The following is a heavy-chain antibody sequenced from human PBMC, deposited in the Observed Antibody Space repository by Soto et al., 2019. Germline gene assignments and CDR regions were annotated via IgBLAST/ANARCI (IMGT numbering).Heavy chain of an antibody. CDR3: ARYYDILTGPDY. CDR2: IYYSGST. V-gene: IGHV4-61*01. Sequence: PSETLSLTCTVSGGSVSSGSYYWSWIRQPPGKGLEWIGYIYYSGSTNYNPSLKSRVTISVDTSKNQSSLKLSSVTAADTAVYYCARYYDILTGPDYWGQGTLVTVSS. D-gene: IGHD3-9*01. J-gene: IGHJ4*02. CDR1: GGSVSSGSYY.